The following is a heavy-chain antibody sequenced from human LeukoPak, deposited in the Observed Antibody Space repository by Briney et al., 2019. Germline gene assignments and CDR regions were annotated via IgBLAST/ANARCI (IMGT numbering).Heavy chain of an antibody. CDR3: ARGRRWLGYDY. J-gene: IGHJ4*02. Sequence: PSETLSLTCAVYGGSFSGYYWSWIRQPPGKGLEWIGEINHSGSTNYNPSLKSRVTISVDTSKNQFSLKLSSATAADTAVYYCARGRRWLGYDYWGQGTLVTVSS. D-gene: IGHD3-22*01. CDR1: GGSFSGYY. CDR2: INHSGST. V-gene: IGHV4-34*01.